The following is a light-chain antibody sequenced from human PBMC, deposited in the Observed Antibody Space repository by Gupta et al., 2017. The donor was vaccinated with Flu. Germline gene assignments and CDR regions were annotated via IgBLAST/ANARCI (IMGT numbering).Light chain of an antibody. CDR1: QSVLYRSNNKNY. V-gene: IGKV4-1*01. Sequence: DIVMTKSPDSLAVSLGERATINCKSSQSVLYRSNNKNYLAWYQQKPGQPPKLLIYWASTRESGVPDRFSCSGSGTDFTLPISSLQAEDVAVYYCQQDDSTPWTFGQGTKVEIK. CDR3: QQDDSTPWT. J-gene: IGKJ1*01. CDR2: WAS.